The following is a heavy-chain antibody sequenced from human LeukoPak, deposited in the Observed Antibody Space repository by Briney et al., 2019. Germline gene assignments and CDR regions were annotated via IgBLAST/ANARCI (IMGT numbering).Heavy chain of an antibody. V-gene: IGHV1-2*02. J-gene: IGHJ4*02. Sequence: ASVKVSCKASGYTFTGDYMHWVRQAPGQGLGWMGWINPNSGGTNYAQKFQGRVTMTRDTSISTSYMELSRLRSDDTAVYYCTRAWLRFNRYFDYWGQGTLVTVSS. CDR1: GYTFTGDY. CDR2: INPNSGGT. D-gene: IGHD5-12*01. CDR3: TRAWLRFNRYFDY.